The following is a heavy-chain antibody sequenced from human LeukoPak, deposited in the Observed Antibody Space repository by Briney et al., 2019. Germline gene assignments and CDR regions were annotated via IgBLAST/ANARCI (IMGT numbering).Heavy chain of an antibody. CDR1: GFTFSSYW. V-gene: IGHV3-21*01. CDR3: ARVAEAATFDI. CDR2: ISSSSRYI. Sequence: GGSLRLSCAASGFTFSSYWMSWVRQAPGKGLEWVSSISSSSRYIYYADSVKGRFTISRDNAKNSLYLQMNSLRAEDTALYYCARVAEAATFDIWGQGTMVTVSS. J-gene: IGHJ3*02. D-gene: IGHD6-25*01.